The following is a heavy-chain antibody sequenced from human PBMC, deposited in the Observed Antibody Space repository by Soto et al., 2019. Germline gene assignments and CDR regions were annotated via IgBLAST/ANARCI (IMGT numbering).Heavy chain of an antibody. CDR2: INHSGST. Sequence: SETLSLTCAVYGGSFSGYYWSWIRQPPGKGLEWIGEINHSGSTNYNPSLKSRVTISVDTSKNQFSLKLNSMTAADTAVYYCARGLWFFRGGREQYVMDVRGQGTTVTGSS. D-gene: IGHD3-10*01. J-gene: IGHJ6*02. CDR1: GGSFSGYY. V-gene: IGHV4-34*01. CDR3: ARGLWFFRGGREQYVMDV.